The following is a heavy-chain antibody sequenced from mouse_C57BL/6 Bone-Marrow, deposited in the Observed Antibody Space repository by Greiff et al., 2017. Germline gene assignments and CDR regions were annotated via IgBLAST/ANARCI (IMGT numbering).Heavy chain of an antibody. V-gene: IGHV1-75*01. CDR3: ARPHYDGSRKPWFAY. CDR2: IFPGSGST. J-gene: IGHJ3*01. D-gene: IGHD1-1*01. Sequence: VQLQESGPELVKPGASVKISCKASGYTFTDYYINWVKQRPGQGLEWIGWIFPGSGSTYYNEKFKGKATLTVDKSSSTAYMLLSSLTSEDSAVYFCARPHYDGSRKPWFAYWGQGTLVTVSA. CDR1: GYTFTDYY.